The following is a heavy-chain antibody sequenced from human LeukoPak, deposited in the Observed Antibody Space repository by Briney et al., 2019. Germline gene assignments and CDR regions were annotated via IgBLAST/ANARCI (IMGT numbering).Heavy chain of an antibody. D-gene: IGHD4-11*01. CDR1: GYTFTGYY. Sequence: ASVKVSCKASGYTFTGYYMHWVRQAPGQGLEWMGWINPNSGGTNYAQKFQGRVTMTRDTSTSTAYMELRSLRSDDTAVYYCARHYSNYLFDYWGQGTLVTVSS. CDR3: ARHYSNYLFDY. CDR2: INPNSGGT. J-gene: IGHJ4*02. V-gene: IGHV1-2*02.